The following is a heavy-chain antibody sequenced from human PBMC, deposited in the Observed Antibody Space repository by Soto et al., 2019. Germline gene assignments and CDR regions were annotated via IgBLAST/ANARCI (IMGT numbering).Heavy chain of an antibody. J-gene: IGHJ4*02. CDR1: GFTFSSYG. Sequence: QVQLVESGGGVVQPGRSLRLSCAASGFTFSSYGMHWVRQAPGKGLEWVAVISYDGRNKNYADSVKGRFTISRDKSKNTLYLQMNSLRAEDTAVYYCAKDRGVVVTTRFFDYWGQGTLVTVSS. V-gene: IGHV3-30*18. CDR3: AKDRGVVVTTRFFDY. D-gene: IGHD3-22*01. CDR2: ISYDGRNK.